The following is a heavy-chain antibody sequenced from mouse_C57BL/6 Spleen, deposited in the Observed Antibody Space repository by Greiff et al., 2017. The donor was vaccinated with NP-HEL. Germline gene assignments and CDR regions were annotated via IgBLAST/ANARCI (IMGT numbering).Heavy chain of an antibody. V-gene: IGHV5-9*01. CDR2: ISGGGGNT. CDR3: ARDRDYDYFDY. J-gene: IGHJ2*01. CDR1: GFTFSSYT. D-gene: IGHD2-4*01. Sequence: EVQRVESGGGLVKPGGSLKLSCAASGFTFSSYTMSWVRQTPEKRLEWVATISGGGGNTYYPDSVKGRFTISRDNAKNTLYLQMSSLRTEDTALYYCARDRDYDYFDYWGQGTTLTVSS.